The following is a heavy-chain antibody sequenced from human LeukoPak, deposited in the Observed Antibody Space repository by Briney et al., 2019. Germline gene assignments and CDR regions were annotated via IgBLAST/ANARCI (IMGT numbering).Heavy chain of an antibody. CDR2: IGTTGDT. V-gene: IGHV3-13*01. D-gene: IGHD6-13*01. CDR1: GFTFSSYD. J-gene: IGHJ5*02. Sequence: GGSLRLSCEVSGFTFSSYDMHWVRQTTGKGLEWVSGIGTTGDTHYPDSVKGRFTVSRENAKNSLYLQMNSLRAGDTAVYYCARGKRYSSSWFYNRFDPWGQGTLVTVSS. CDR3: ARGKRYSSSWFYNRFDP.